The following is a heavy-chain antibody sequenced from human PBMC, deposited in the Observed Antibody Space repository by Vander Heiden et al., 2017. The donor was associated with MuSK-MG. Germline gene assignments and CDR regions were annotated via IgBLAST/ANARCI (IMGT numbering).Heavy chain of an antibody. CDR2: ISYDGSNK. V-gene: IGHV3-30*04. D-gene: IGHD4-17*01. CDR1: TFSSYA. CDR3: ARGDYGDYDGIFDY. Sequence: TFSSYAMHGVRPATGKGLEWVAAISYDGSNKYYADSGKGRFTIYRDNSKNTLYLQMNSLRAEDMAVYYCARGDYGDYDGIFDYWGQGTLVTVSS. J-gene: IGHJ4*02.